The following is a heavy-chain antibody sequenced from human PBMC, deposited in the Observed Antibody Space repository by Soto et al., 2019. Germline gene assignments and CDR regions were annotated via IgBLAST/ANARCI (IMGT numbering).Heavy chain of an antibody. V-gene: IGHV1-69*01. CDR1: GGTFSSYA. Sequence: QVQLVQSGAEVKKPGSLVKVSCKASGGTFSSYAISWVRQAPGQGLEWMGGIIPIFGTANYAQKFQGRVTITADESTSTAYMELSSLRSEDTAVYYCARDRVAAAGTVFDYWGQGTLVTVSS. J-gene: IGHJ4*02. D-gene: IGHD6-13*01. CDR3: ARDRVAAAGTVFDY. CDR2: IIPIFGTA.